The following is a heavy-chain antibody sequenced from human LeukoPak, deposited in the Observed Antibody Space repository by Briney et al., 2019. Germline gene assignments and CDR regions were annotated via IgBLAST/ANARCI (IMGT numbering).Heavy chain of an antibody. CDR3: ASPRYDSSGYYENDAFDI. D-gene: IGHD3-22*01. J-gene: IGHJ3*02. V-gene: IGHV4-34*01. CDR2: INHSGST. Sequence: SETLSLTCAVYGGSFSGYYWSWIRQPPGKGLEWIGEINHSGSTNYNPSLKSRVTISVDTSKNQFSLKLGSVTAADTAVYYCASPRYDSSGYYENDAFDIWGQGTMVTVSS. CDR1: GGSFSGYY.